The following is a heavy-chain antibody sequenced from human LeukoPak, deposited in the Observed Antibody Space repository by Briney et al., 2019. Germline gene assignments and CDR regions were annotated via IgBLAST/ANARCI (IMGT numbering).Heavy chain of an antibody. J-gene: IGHJ4*02. Sequence: ASVKVSCKASGGTFSSYAISWVRQAPGQGLEWMGRVIPILGIANYAQKLQGRVTMTTDTSTSTAYMELRSLRSDDTAVYYCAREEVDTAMGTSQFDYWGQGTLVTVSS. CDR3: AREEVDTAMGTSQFDY. D-gene: IGHD5-18*01. CDR2: VIPILGIA. V-gene: IGHV1-69*04. CDR1: GGTFSSYA.